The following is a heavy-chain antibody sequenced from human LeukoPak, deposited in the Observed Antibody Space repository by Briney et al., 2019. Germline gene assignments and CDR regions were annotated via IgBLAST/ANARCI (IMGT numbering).Heavy chain of an antibody. V-gene: IGHV3-30*04. CDR1: GFTFSSYA. D-gene: IGHD3-22*01. CDR3: TRDGDTSGYSD. J-gene: IGHJ4*02. CDR2: IPYDGINK. Sequence: GGSLRLSCAASGFTFSSYAMHWVRQAPGKGLEWVAFIPYDGINKYYADSVKGRFTISRDNSKNTLYLQMNSLRAEDTAVYYCTRDGDTSGYSDWGQGILVTVSS.